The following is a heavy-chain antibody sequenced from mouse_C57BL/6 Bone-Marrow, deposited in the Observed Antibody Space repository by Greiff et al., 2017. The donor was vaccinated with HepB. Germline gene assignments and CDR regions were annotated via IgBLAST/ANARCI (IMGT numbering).Heavy chain of an antibody. V-gene: IGHV6-6*01. CDR3: TRPFTTAVATEAWFAY. J-gene: IGHJ3*01. D-gene: IGHD1-1*01. CDR1: GFTFSDAW. CDR2: IRNKANNHAT. Sequence: EVKVEESGGGLVQPGGSMKLSCAASGFTFSDAWMDWVRQSPEKGLEWVAEIRNKANNHATYYDESVKGRFTISRDDSKSSVYLQMNSLRAEDTGIYYCTRPFTTAVATEAWFAYWGQGTLVTVSA.